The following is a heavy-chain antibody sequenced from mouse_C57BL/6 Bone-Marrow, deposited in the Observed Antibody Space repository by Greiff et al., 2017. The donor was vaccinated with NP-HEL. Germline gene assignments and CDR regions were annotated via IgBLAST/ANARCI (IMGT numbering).Heavy chain of an antibody. V-gene: IGHV1-62-2*01. Sequence: VQLQQSGAELVRPGTSVKLSCKASGYTFTEYTIHWVKQRSGQGLEWIGWFYPGSGSIKYNEKFKDKATLTADKSSSTVYMDLSRLTSEDSAVYFCARHGDYFGSSYGYFDVWGTGTTVTVSS. J-gene: IGHJ1*03. D-gene: IGHD1-1*01. CDR3: ARHGDYFGSSYGYFDV. CDR2: FYPGSGSI. CDR1: GYTFTEYT.